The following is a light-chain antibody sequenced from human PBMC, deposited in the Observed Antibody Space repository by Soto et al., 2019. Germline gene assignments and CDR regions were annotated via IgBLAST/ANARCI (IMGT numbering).Light chain of an antibody. J-gene: IGKJ1*01. V-gene: IGKV1-5*03. CDR3: QQYSTYTPRT. Sequence: DIQMTQSPSTLSGSVGDRVTITCWASQTISSWLAWYQQKPGKAPKILIYKASSLESGVPSRFSGSGSGTEFTLTISSLQPDDFATYYCQQYSTYTPRTFGQGTKVDIK. CDR1: QTISSW. CDR2: KAS.